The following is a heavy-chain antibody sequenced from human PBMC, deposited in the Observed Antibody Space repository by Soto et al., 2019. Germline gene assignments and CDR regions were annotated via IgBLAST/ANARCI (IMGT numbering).Heavy chain of an antibody. D-gene: IGHD5-12*01. CDR1: GDSFNDYY. CDR3: ARESGGATATLDYYYFYMDV. Sequence: VQLAQSGAEVKKPGASVKVSCKTAGDSFNDYYIHWVRQAPGQVLEWMGWINPNGGATKYAQKFQGRVTVTRDTFIRTVYMELSSLRSDDTAVYYCARESGGATATLDYYYFYMDVWGKGTTVTVSS. CDR2: INPNGGAT. V-gene: IGHV1-2*02. J-gene: IGHJ6*03.